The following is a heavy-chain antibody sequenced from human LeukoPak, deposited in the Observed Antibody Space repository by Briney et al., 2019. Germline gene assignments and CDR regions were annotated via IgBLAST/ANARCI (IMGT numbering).Heavy chain of an antibody. Sequence: GGSLRLSCAASGFTFSSYAMSWVRQAPGKGLEWVSAISGSGGSTYYADSVKGRFTISRDNSKNTLYLQMNSLRAEDTAVYYCASHHDYGDYYFDYWGQGTLVTVSS. D-gene: IGHD4-17*01. J-gene: IGHJ4*02. V-gene: IGHV3-23*01. CDR2: ISGSGGST. CDR3: ASHHDYGDYYFDY. CDR1: GFTFSSYA.